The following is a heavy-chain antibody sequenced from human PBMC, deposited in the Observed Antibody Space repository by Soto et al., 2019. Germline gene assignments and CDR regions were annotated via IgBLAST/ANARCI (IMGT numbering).Heavy chain of an antibody. CDR1: GFSFLNYW. Sequence: GGSLRLSCAASGFSFLNYWMSWVRQAPGKGLEWVANIKQDGSDKTYVDSVKGRFTISRDNAKNLLYLQLNSLRAEDTAVYYCARDPIMLREAYYVHSGQGTLVPVSS. J-gene: IGHJ4*02. CDR2: IKQDGSDK. D-gene: IGHD3-10*01. V-gene: IGHV3-7*01. CDR3: ARDPIMLREAYYVH.